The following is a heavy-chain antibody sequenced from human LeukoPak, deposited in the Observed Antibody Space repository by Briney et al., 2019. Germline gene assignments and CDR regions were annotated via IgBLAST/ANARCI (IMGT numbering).Heavy chain of an antibody. D-gene: IGHD5-18*01. CDR2: IYYSGST. CDR3: ARVPDTAMVTAAFDI. J-gene: IGHJ3*02. CDR1: GGSISRGGYY. V-gene: IGHV4-61*08. Sequence: SETLSLTCTVSGGSISRGGYYWSWIRQHPGKGLEWIGYIYYSGSTNYNPSLKSRVTISVDTSKNQFSLKLSSVTAADTAVYYCARVPDTAMVTAAFDIWGQGTMVTVSS.